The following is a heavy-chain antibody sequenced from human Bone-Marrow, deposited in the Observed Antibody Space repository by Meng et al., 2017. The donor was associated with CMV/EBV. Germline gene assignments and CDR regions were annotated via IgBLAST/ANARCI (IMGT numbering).Heavy chain of an antibody. CDR2: INPNSGGT. V-gene: IGHV1-2*02. CDR3: ARGGVTYYYDSSYFSY. D-gene: IGHD3-22*01. J-gene: IGHJ4*02. Sequence: SVKVSCKASGYTFTGYYMHWVRQAPGQGLEWMGWINPNSGGTKYAQKFQGRVTMTRDTSISTAYMELSRLRSDDTTVYYCARGGVTYYYDSSYFSYWGQGTLVAFSS. CDR1: GYTFTGYY.